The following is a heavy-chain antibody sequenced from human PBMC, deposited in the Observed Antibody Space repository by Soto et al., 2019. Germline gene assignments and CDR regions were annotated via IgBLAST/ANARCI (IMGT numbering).Heavy chain of an antibody. Sequence: QVQLVQSGAEVKKPGSSVKVSCKASVGTFSSYAISWVRQAPGQGLEWMGGIIPIFGTANYAQTFQGRVTITADESTSTADKALSSLRSEDTAVYFCARDLCGGDCSYYYYYGMDVWGQGTTVTVSS. CDR1: VGTFSSYA. CDR2: IIPIFGTA. V-gene: IGHV1-69*12. J-gene: IGHJ6*02. CDR3: ARDLCGGDCSYYYYYGMDV. D-gene: IGHD2-21*02.